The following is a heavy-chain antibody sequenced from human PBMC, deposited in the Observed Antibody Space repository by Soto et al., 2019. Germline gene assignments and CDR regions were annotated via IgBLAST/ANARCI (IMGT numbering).Heavy chain of an antibody. Sequence: QVQLVESGGGVVQPGRSLRLACAASGFTFSSYGMHWVRQAPGKGLEWVAFVSKDGSKKYYADSVKGRFTISRDNSKNTMYLQVNSLRAEDTAVYSCAKETHSNGYGIYFDYWGQGTLVTVSS. J-gene: IGHJ4*02. V-gene: IGHV3-30*18. CDR2: VSKDGSKK. CDR3: AKETHSNGYGIYFDY. D-gene: IGHD3-22*01. CDR1: GFTFSSYG.